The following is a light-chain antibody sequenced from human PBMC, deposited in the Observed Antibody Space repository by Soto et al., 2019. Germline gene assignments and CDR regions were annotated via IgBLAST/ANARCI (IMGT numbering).Light chain of an antibody. CDR3: QQYSKWPIT. CDR1: QSVNSN. J-gene: IGKJ5*01. CDR2: GIS. Sequence: EMVMTQSPAILSVSPGESATLSCRASQSVNSNYLAWYQQHPGQLPRLLIYGISTRATGIPARFSGSGSGTEFSLTISSLQSEDFAVYYCQQYSKWPITFGQGTRLEIK. V-gene: IGKV3-15*01.